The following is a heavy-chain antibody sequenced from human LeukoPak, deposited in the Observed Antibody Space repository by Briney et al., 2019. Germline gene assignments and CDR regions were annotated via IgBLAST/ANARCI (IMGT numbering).Heavy chain of an antibody. CDR2: INHSGST. CDR1: GGSFSGYY. CDR3: ARGPPGLRCFVELLRALADENLCPP. J-gene: IGHJ4*02. D-gene: IGHD3-10*01. Sequence: SETLSLTCAVYGGSFSGYYWSWIRQPPGKGLEWIGEINHSGSTNYNPSLKSRVTISVNTSTNHFSLKRSTVTAADAAAVYCARGPPGLRCFVELLRALADENLCPPGGQGTLLTVPS. V-gene: IGHV4-34*01.